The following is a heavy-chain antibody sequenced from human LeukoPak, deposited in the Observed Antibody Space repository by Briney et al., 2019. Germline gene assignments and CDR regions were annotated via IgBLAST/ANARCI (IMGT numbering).Heavy chain of an antibody. J-gene: IGHJ3*02. CDR2: IYYSGST. CDR3: ARMTGYSSGSRAFDI. D-gene: IGHD6-19*01. Sequence: SETLSLTCSVSGGSISSSSNYWGWIRQPPGKGLEWIGSIYYSGSTNYNPSLKSRVTISVDTSKNQFSLKLSSVTAADTAVYYCARMTGYSSGSRAFDIWGQGTMVTVSS. V-gene: IGHV4-39*07. CDR1: GGSISSSSNY.